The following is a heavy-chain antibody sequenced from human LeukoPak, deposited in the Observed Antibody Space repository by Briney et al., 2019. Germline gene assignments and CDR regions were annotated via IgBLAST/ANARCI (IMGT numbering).Heavy chain of an antibody. J-gene: IGHJ4*02. D-gene: IGHD2-8*01. CDR1: GFTFRIYS. CDR3: TTSNGYLDY. CDR2: MTGNSDTI. V-gene: IGHV3-48*01. Sequence: GGSLRPSCAVSGFTFRIYSMTRGRQAPGKGLEWVSYMTGNSDTIYYADSVKGRFTISRDNAKNSVYLQMNSLRADDTAVYFCTTSNGYLDYWGQGTLVTVSA.